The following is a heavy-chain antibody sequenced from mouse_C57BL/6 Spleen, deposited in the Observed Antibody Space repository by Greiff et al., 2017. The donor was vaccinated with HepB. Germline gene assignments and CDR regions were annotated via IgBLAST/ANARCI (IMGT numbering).Heavy chain of an antibody. CDR1: GYTFTDYE. D-gene: IGHD1-1*01. Sequence: VKLQESGAELVRPGASVTLSCKASGYTFTDYEMHWVKQTPVHGLEWTGAIDPETGGTAYNQKFKGKAILTADKSSSTAYMELRSLTSEDSAVYYCTRKDYGSSFYYAMDYWGQGTSVTVSS. V-gene: IGHV1-15*01. CDR2: IDPETGGT. CDR3: TRKDYGSSFYYAMDY. J-gene: IGHJ4*01.